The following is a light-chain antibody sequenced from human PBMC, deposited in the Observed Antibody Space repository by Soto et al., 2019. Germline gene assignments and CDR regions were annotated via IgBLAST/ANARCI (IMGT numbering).Light chain of an antibody. CDR1: QNINAW. V-gene: IGKV1-5*01. CDR2: DAS. CDR3: QHYSLYSPWT. Sequence: DVQMTQSAATLSASVGDRVTITCRTSQNINAWLAWYQQRPGQAPKLLIYDASTVQSGVPSRFSGSGSGTEFTLTISSLQPDDSATYYCQHYSLYSPWTFGQGTKVDI. J-gene: IGKJ1*01.